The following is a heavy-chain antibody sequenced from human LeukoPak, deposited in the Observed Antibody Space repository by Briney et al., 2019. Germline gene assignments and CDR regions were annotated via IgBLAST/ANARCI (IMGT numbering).Heavy chain of an antibody. J-gene: IGHJ4*02. CDR3: VPLRFLEWLPWVY. CDR2: IYYSGST. CDR1: GGSISSSSYY. D-gene: IGHD3-3*01. Sequence: SSETLSLTCTVSGGSISSSSYYWGWIRQPPGKGLEWIGSIYYSGSTYYNPSLKSRVTISVDTSKNQFSLKLSSVTAADTAVYYCVPLRFLEWLPWVYWGQGTLVTVSS. V-gene: IGHV4-39*07.